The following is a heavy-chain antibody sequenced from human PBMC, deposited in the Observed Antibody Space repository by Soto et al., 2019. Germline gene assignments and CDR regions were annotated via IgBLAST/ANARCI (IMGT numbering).Heavy chain of an antibody. D-gene: IGHD2-2*01. CDR1: GYTFTGYY. J-gene: IGHJ6*03. Sequence: ASVKVSCKASGYTFTGYYMHWVRQAPGQGLEWMGWINPNSGGTNYAQKFQGWVTMTRDTSISTAYMELSRLRSDDTAVYYCARGPTVVPAAMYYYYYYMDVWGKGTTVTVSS. V-gene: IGHV1-2*04. CDR3: ARGPTVVPAAMYYYYYYMDV. CDR2: INPNSGGT.